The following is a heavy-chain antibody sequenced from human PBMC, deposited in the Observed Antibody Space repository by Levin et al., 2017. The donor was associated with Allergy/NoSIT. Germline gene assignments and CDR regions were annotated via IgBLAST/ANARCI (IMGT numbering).Heavy chain of an antibody. CDR2: IDTAGDT. V-gene: IGHV3-13*04. CDR1: GFTLSNYD. D-gene: IGHD4-17*01. CDR3: ARDLRSALDP. Sequence: SCAASGFTLSNYDMHWVRQAPGKGLEWVSVIDTAGDTYYLGSVKGRFTISRENVKNSLYLQMNSLTAGDTAVYYCARDLRSALDPWGPGTLVTVSS. J-gene: IGHJ5*02.